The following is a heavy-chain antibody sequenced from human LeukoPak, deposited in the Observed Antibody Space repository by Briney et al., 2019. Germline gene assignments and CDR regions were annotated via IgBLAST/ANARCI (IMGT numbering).Heavy chain of an antibody. D-gene: IGHD3-16*02. V-gene: IGHV3-21*01. CDR3: ARDDYVWGSYRCDY. Sequence: TGGSLRLSCAASGFTFSSYSMNWVRQAPGKGLEWVSSISSSSSYIYYADSVKGRFTISRDNAKNSLYLQMNSLRAEDTAVYYCARDDYVWGSYRCDYWGQGTLVTVSS. J-gene: IGHJ4*02. CDR1: GFTFSSYS. CDR2: ISSSSSYI.